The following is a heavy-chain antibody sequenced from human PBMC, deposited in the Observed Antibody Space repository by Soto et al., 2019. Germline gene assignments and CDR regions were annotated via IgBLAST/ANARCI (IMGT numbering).Heavy chain of an antibody. D-gene: IGHD3-3*01. V-gene: IGHV3-23*01. CDR1: GFTFSSYA. CDR2: ISGSGGST. Sequence: HPGVSLRLACAASGFTFSSYAMSWVRQAPGKGLEWVSAISGSGGSTYYADSVKGRFTISRDNSKNTLYLQMNSLRAEDTVVYYCVKEALTILDDPDFFNYWGQGTLVTV. CDR3: VKEALTILDDPDFFNY. J-gene: IGHJ4*02.